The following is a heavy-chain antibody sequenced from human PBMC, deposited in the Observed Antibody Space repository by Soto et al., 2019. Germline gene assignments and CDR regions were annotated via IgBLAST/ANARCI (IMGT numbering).Heavy chain of an antibody. CDR3: ARDSSGYSDGFDI. V-gene: IGHV4-39*02. D-gene: IGHD3-22*01. CDR2: IYYSGST. Sequence: QLQLQESGPGLVKPSETLSLTCTVSGGSISSSSYYWGWIRQPPGKGLEWIGSIYYSGSTYYNPSLKSRVTKSVDTSKNQFSLKLSSVTAADTAVYYCARDSSGYSDGFDIWGQGTMVTVSS. J-gene: IGHJ3*02. CDR1: GGSISSSSYY.